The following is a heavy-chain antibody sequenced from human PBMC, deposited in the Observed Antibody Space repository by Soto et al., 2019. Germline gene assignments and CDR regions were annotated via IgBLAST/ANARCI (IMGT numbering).Heavy chain of an antibody. Sequence: SETLSLTCTVSGGSISRNNYYWGWIRQPPGKGLEWIGSIYYGGTTYYNPSLKSRVTISVDTSKNQFSLKLSSVTAADTAVYLCARRNGLDIDAYYWGQGILVTVSS. CDR1: GGSISRNNYY. V-gene: IGHV4-39*01. CDR2: IYYGGTT. D-gene: IGHD2-8*01. J-gene: IGHJ4*02. CDR3: ARRNGLDIDAYY.